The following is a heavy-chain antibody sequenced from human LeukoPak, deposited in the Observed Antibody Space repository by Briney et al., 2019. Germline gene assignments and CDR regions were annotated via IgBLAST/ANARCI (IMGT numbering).Heavy chain of an antibody. CDR2: IYPGDSDT. Sequence: GESLKISCKGSGYSFTTYWIGWVRQMPGKGLEWMGIIYPGDSDTRYSPPFQGQVTISVDKSISTAYLQWSSLKASDSAMYYCARHTPAGYINSYTDYWGQGTLVTVSS. CDR1: GYSFTTYW. D-gene: IGHD6-6*01. J-gene: IGHJ4*02. CDR3: ARHTPAGYINSYTDY. V-gene: IGHV5-51*01.